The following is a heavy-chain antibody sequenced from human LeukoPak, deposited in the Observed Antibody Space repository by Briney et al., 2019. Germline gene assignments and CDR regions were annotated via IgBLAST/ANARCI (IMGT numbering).Heavy chain of an antibody. J-gene: IGHJ4*02. Sequence: PSETLSLTCTVSGASISDYYWSWIRQSAGKGLEWIGRVYISGSTNYNPSLKGRVTMSVDTSKNQFSLNLSSVTAADTAVYYCARVDSSGWYHFDYWGQGTLVTVSS. V-gene: IGHV4-4*07. CDR2: VYISGST. D-gene: IGHD6-19*01. CDR3: ARVDSSGWYHFDY. CDR1: GASISDYY.